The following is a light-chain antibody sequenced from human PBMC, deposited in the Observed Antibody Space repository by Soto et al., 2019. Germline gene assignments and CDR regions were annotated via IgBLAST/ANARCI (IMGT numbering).Light chain of an antibody. J-gene: IGKJ1*01. CDR3: QQYNSYST. Sequence: DIQMTQSPSTLSASVGDRVTITCRASQSISSWLAWYQQKPGKAPKPLIYDASSLESGVPSRFSGSGSGTEFTLNICSLQPDDFANYYCQQYNSYSTFGKGTKVEIK. CDR2: DAS. V-gene: IGKV1-5*01. CDR1: QSISSW.